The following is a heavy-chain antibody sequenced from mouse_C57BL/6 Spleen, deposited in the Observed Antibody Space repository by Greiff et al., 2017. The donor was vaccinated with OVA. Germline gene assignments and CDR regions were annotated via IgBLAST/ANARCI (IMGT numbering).Heavy chain of an antibody. V-gene: IGHV1-76*01. D-gene: IGHD2-2*01. CDR3: AREAMVSYFDY. CDR2: IYPGSGNT. Sequence: VQLQQSGAELVRPGASVKLSCKASGYTFTDYYINWVKQRPGQGLEWIARIYPGSGNTYYNEKFKGKATLTAEKSSSTAYMQLSSLTSEDSAVYFCAREAMVSYFDYWGQGTTLTVSS. CDR1: GYTFTDYY. J-gene: IGHJ2*01.